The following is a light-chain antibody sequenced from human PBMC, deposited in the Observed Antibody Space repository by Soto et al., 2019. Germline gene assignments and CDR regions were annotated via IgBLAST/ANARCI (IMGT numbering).Light chain of an antibody. CDR3: SSYTSSSTHYV. CDR1: GSDIGAYNF. J-gene: IGLJ1*01. Sequence: QTALAQPPSASGAPGQAVTISCTGSGSDIGAYNFVSWYQQHPGKAPKLMIFGVTERPSGVPDRFSGSKSGNTASLTISGLQAEDEADYYCSSYTSSSTHYVFGTGTKVTVL. V-gene: IGLV2-8*01. CDR2: GVT.